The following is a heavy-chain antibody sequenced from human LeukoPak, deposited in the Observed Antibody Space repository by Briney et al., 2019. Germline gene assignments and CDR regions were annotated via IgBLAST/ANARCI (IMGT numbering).Heavy chain of an antibody. J-gene: IGHJ4*02. V-gene: IGHV4-39*01. CDR2: ISYSGST. CDR1: GGSISGSIYY. D-gene: IGHD6-19*01. Sequence: SETLSLTCTVSGGSISGSIYYWGWLRQPPGMGLEWIGSISYSGSTYYNPSLKSRVTISVDTSTNQFSLKLSSVTAADTAVYYCAGASSGWYGGFDYWGQGTLVTVSS. CDR3: AGASSGWYGGFDY.